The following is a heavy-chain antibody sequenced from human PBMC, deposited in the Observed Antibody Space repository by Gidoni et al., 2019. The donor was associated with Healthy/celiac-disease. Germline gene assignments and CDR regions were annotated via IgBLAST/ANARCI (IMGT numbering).Heavy chain of an antibody. CDR3: ANQRYGSGSYYINY. V-gene: IGHV3-30*18. Sequence: QVQLVESGGGVVQPGRSLRLSCAASGFTFSSSGMNWVRQAPGKGRGWVAVISYDGSNKYYADSVKGRFTISRDNSKNTLYLQMNSLRAEDTAVYYCANQRYGSGSYYINYWGQGTLVTVSS. D-gene: IGHD3-10*01. CDR1: GFTFSSSG. CDR2: ISYDGSNK. J-gene: IGHJ4*02.